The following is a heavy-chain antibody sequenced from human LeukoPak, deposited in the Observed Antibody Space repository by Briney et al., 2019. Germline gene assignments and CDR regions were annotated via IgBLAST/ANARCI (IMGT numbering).Heavy chain of an antibody. J-gene: IGHJ4*02. CDR2: ISYDGSNK. Sequence: GGSLRLSCAASGFTFSSYAMHWVRQAPGKGLEWVAVISYDGSNKYYADSVKGRFTISRDNSKNTLYLQMNSLRAEDTAVYYCAKETELWNDHTTDYWGQGTLVTVSS. D-gene: IGHD1-1*01. CDR1: GFTFSSYA. V-gene: IGHV3-30-3*01. CDR3: AKETELWNDHTTDY.